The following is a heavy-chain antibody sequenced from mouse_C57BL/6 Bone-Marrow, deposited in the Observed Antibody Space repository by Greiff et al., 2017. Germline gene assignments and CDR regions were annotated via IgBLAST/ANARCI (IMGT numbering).Heavy chain of an antibody. CDR3: TTVLNWYFDV. CDR2: IDPETGGT. J-gene: IGHJ1*03. CDR1: GYTFTDYE. V-gene: IGHV1-15*01. Sequence: QVQLQQSGAELVRPGASVTLSCKASGYTFTDYEMHWVKQTPVQGLEWIGAIDPETGGTAYNQKFKGKAILTADKSSSTAYMELRSLTSEDSAVYYCTTVLNWYFDVWGTGTTVTVSS.